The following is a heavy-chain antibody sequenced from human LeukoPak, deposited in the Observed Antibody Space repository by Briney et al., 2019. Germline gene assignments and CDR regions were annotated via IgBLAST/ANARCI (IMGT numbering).Heavy chain of an antibody. D-gene: IGHD4-17*01. J-gene: IGHJ5*02. CDR3: ARDSDDGDGFGWFDP. V-gene: IGHV1-18*04. Sequence: ASVKVSCKASGYTFTGYYMHWVRQAPGQGLEWMGWSSAYNGNTNYAQKLQGRVTMTTDTSTITAYMELRSLRSDDTAVYYCARDSDDGDGFGWFDPWGQGTLVTVSS. CDR2: SSAYNGNT. CDR1: GYTFTGYY.